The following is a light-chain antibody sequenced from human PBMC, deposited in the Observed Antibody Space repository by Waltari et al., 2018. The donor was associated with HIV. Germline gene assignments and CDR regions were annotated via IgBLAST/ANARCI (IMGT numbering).Light chain of an antibody. CDR3: QQYYSAPPT. V-gene: IGKV4-1*01. J-gene: IGKJ4*01. CDR2: WAP. CDR1: QSVLYSSNNKKY. Sequence: DIVMTQSPDSLAVSLGERATIHCKSSQSVLYSSNNKKYLAWYQQKPGQPPTLLIYWAPARESGVPDRFSGGGSGTDFTLTISSLQAEDVAVYYCQQYYSAPPTFGGGTKVEI.